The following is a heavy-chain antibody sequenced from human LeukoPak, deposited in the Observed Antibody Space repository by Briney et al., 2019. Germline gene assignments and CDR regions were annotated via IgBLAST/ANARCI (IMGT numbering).Heavy chain of an antibody. Sequence: LSLTCTVSGGSISSSSYYWGWIRQAPGKGLEWVSYISSSGSTIYYADSVKGRFTISRDNAKNSLYLQMNSLRAEDTAVYYCARDRHLVSGYFDYWGQGTLVTVSS. J-gene: IGHJ4*02. CDR3: ARDRHLVSGYFDY. V-gene: IGHV3-11*01. D-gene: IGHD3-22*01. CDR1: GGSISSSSYY. CDR2: ISSSGSTI.